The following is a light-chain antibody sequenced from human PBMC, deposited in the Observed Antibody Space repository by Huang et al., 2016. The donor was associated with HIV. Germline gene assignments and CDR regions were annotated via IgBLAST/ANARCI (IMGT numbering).Light chain of an antibody. V-gene: IGKV1-8*01. CDR1: QDIGTC. CDR2: DAS. CDR3: QHSDGLSPLT. Sequence: AIRMTQSPSSLSASTGDRVTITCRASQDIGTCLAWYQQRPGKAPVLLIVDASTLQRGVPSRCTGSGSRTVFTLTIACLQVEDVATYYCQHSDGLSPLTFGGGTKVDI. J-gene: IGKJ4*01.